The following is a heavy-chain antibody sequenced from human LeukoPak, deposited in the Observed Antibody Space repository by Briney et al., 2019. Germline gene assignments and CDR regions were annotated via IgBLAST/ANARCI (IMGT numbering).Heavy chain of an antibody. CDR2: IDWNGDNT. V-gene: IGHV3-20*04. D-gene: IGHD3-16*01. J-gene: IGHJ4*02. CDR1: GFTFDDYG. CDR3: ARLSYAEVLGY. Sequence: PGGSLRLSCAASGFTFDDYGMSWVRQAPGKGLEWVATIDWNGDNTAYADSVKGRFTISRDNAKNSLYLQMNSLRAEDTALYYCARLSYAEVLGYWGQGTLVTVSS.